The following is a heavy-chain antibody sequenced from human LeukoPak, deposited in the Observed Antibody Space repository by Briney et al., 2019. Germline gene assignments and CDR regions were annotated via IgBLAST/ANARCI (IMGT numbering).Heavy chain of an antibody. CDR3: ARGSGYSSSWLSPKFPY. Sequence: SETLSLTCTVSGGSISSSSYYWGWIRQPPGRGLEWIGSIYYSGSTYYNPSLKSRVTISADTSKNQFSLKLSSVTAADAAVYYCARGSGYSSSWLSPKFPYWGQGTLVTVSS. CDR2: IYYSGST. J-gene: IGHJ4*02. V-gene: IGHV4-39*07. D-gene: IGHD6-13*01. CDR1: GGSISSSSYY.